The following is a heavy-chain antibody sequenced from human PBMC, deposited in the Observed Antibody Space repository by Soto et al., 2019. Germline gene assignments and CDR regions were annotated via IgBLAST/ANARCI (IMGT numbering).Heavy chain of an antibody. CDR3: DSSYCSPDNQYCYVMDI. CDR2: IYPGDSDT. J-gene: IGHJ6*02. V-gene: IGHV5-51*01. CDR1: GYSFTSYW. Sequence: GESLNISFKGSGYSFTSYWIGWVRQMPGKVLELMGIIYPGDSDTRYSPSFQGQVTISADKSISTAYVQWSSLKASDTAMYYCDSSYCSPDNQYCYVMDIWGQGTTVSDSS. D-gene: IGHD6-13*01.